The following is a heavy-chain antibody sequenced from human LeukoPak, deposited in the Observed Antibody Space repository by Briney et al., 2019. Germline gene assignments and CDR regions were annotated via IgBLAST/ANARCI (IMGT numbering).Heavy chain of an antibody. J-gene: IGHJ4*02. CDR2: PSGSGAGT. CDR1: GFTFSDYA. V-gene: IGHV3-23*01. Sequence: GGSLRLSCAASGFTFSDYALGWVRQAPGRGLEWVATPSGSGAGTYYSDSVQGRFSISRDNSKRTLFLQMNSLRDEDTAFYYCAKDRSGYSNYARGVLVYWGQGTLVTVSS. D-gene: IGHD4-11*01. CDR3: AKDRSGYSNYARGVLVY.